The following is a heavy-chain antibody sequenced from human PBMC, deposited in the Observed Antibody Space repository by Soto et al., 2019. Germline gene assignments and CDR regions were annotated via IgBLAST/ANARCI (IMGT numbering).Heavy chain of an antibody. J-gene: IGHJ6*02. CDR2: IYSGGST. CDR1: GFTVSSNY. CDR3: ARVSYDFWSGYYKGMDV. Sequence: PGGSLRLSCAASGFTVSSNYMSWVRQAPGKGLEWVSVIYSGGSTYYADSVKGRSTISRDNSKNTLYLQMNSLRAEDTAVYYCARVSYDFWSGYYKGMDVWGQGTTVTVSS. D-gene: IGHD3-3*01. V-gene: IGHV3-53*01.